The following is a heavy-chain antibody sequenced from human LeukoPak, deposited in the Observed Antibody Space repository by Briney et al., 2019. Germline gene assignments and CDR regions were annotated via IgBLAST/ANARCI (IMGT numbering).Heavy chain of an antibody. Sequence: SETLSLTCTVSGGSISSGGYYWSWIRQHPGKGLEWIGYIHYSGSTYYSPSLKSRVTISVDTSKNQFSLKLSSVTAADTAVYYCAGSRIGYSDSSGFFDSWGQGTLVTASS. CDR2: IHYSGST. CDR1: GGSISSGGYY. D-gene: IGHD3-22*01. J-gene: IGHJ4*02. CDR3: AGSRIGYSDSSGFFDS. V-gene: IGHV4-31*03.